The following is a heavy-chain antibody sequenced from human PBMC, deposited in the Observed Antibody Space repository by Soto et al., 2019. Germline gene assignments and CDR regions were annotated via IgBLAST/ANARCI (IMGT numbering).Heavy chain of an antibody. CDR1: GGSLSSHY. CDR2: VYFSGNT. J-gene: IGHJ5*02. CDR3: GSVRPSGYVLS. D-gene: IGHD6-25*01. Sequence: SETLSLTCTVSGGSLSSHYWTWIRQSPGKGLEWIGYVYFSGNTNYNPSLKSRVTISIDTSKNQFSLRLASVTAADTAFYYCGSVRPSGYVLSWGQGTLVTV. V-gene: IGHV4-59*11.